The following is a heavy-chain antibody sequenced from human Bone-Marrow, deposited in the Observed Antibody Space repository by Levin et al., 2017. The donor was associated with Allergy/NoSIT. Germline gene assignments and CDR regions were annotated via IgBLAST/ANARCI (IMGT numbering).Heavy chain of an antibody. J-gene: IGHJ4*02. Sequence: GGSLRLSCAASGFTFSSYAMSWVRQAPGKGLEWVSSISGSGTITHYAESVKGRFTISRDISKNMLHLQMNSLRAEDTAIYFCAKEGLAVAGYYFDSWGQGNLVTVSP. CDR3: AKEGLAVAGYYFDS. CDR1: GFTFSSYA. V-gene: IGHV3-23*01. D-gene: IGHD6-19*01. CDR2: ISGSGTIT.